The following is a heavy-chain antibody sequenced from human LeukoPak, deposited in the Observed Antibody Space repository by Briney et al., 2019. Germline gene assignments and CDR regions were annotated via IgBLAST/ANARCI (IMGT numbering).Heavy chain of an antibody. CDR2: ISAYNGNT. D-gene: IGHD3-22*01. V-gene: IGHV1-18*01. J-gene: IGHJ6*02. CDR1: GYTFTSYG. CDR3: ARDQGSSGYYWLWYYYYYGMDV. Sequence: ASVKVSCKASGYTFTSYGISWVRQAPGPGLEWMGWISAYNGNTNYAQKLQGRVTMTTDTSTSTAYMELRSLRSDDTAVYYCARDQGSSGYYWLWYYYYYGMDVWGQGTTVTVSS.